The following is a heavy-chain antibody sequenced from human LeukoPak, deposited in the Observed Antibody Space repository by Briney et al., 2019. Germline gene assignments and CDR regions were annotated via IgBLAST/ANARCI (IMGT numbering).Heavy chain of an antibody. CDR3: ARGGLTESVDY. J-gene: IGHJ4*02. V-gene: IGHV1-18*01. CDR1: GYTLPRYG. CDR2: ISAYNGNT. Sequence: ASVKVSCKSSGYTLPRYGFTWVRQPPGQGLEWMGWISAYNGNTNYVQKLQGRVTMSTDTSTSTVYMELRSLRSDDTAVYYCARGGLTESVDYWGQGTLVTVSS. D-gene: IGHD3-10*01.